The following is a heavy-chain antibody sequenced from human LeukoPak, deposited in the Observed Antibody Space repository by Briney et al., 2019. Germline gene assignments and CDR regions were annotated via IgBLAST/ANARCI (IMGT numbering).Heavy chain of an antibody. D-gene: IGHD6-13*01. Sequence: GESLKISCKGSGYSFTSYWIGWVRQMPGKGLEWMGIIYPGDSDTRYSPSFQGQVTISADKSIRTPYLQWSSLKASDAAMYYGARPAIAAAGNDYWGQGTLVTVSS. V-gene: IGHV5-51*01. J-gene: IGHJ4*02. CDR3: ARPAIAAAGNDY. CDR1: GYSFTSYW. CDR2: IYPGDSDT.